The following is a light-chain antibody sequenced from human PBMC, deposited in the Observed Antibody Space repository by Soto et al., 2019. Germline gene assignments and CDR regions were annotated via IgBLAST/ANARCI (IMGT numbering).Light chain of an antibody. CDR3: QQRSNWPTT. Sequence: DIQMTQSPSSLSASLGDRVSITCQASQDMSNYLNWYQQKPGKAPKLLIYDASSLESGVPQRFSGSGSGTEFTLTISSLEPEDFEVYYCQQRSNWPTTFGQGTKVDIK. V-gene: IGKV1-33*01. CDR2: DAS. J-gene: IGKJ1*01. CDR1: QDMSNY.